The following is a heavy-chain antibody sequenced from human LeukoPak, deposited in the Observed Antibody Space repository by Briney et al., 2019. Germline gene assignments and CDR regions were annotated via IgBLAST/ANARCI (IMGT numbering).Heavy chain of an antibody. D-gene: IGHD2-15*01. V-gene: IGHV4-59*01. J-gene: IGHJ4*02. CDR2: IYYSGST. CDR1: GGSISTYY. CDR3: ARDTGYCSGSTCYSAPRFDY. Sequence: SETLSPTCTVSGGSISTYYWTWIRQPPGKGLEWIGYIYYSGSTNYNPSLKSRVTISLDTSKNQFSLKLSSVTAADTAVYYCARDTGYCSGSTCYSAPRFDYWGQGALVTVSS.